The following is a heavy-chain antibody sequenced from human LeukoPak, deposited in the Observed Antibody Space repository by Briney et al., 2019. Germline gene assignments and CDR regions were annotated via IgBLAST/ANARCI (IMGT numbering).Heavy chain of an antibody. CDR1: GFTFSSYG. J-gene: IGHJ5*02. CDR3: AKSNPHFNWFDP. V-gene: IGHV3-30*18. D-gene: IGHD3-3*02. Sequence: GRSLRLSCAASGFTFSSYGMHWVRQAPGKGLEWVAVISYDGGNKYYADSVKGRFTISRDNSKNTLYLQMNSLRAEDTAVYYCAKSNPHFNWFDPWGQGTLVTVSS. CDR2: ISYDGGNK.